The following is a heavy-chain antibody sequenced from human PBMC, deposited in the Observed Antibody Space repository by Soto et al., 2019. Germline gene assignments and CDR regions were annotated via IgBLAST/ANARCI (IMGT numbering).Heavy chain of an antibody. D-gene: IGHD3-3*01. J-gene: IGHJ4*02. CDR3: ARGGERLRFLEWLPLDY. CDR2: IYYSGST. Sequence: SETLSLTCTVSGGSISSYYWSWIRQPPGKGLEWIGYIYYSGSTNYNPSLKSRVTISVDTSKNQFSLKLSSVTAADTAVYYCARGGERLRFLEWLPLDYWGQGTLVTVSS. CDR1: GGSISSYY. V-gene: IGHV4-59*01.